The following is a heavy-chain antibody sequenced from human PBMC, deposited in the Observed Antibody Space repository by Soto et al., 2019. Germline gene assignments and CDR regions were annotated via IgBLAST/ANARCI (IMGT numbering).Heavy chain of an antibody. V-gene: IGHV4-34*01. Sequence: SETLSLTCAVYGGSGGSFSGYYWSWIRQPPGKGLEWIGEINHSGSTNYNPSLKSRVTISVDTSKNQFSLKLSSVTAADTAVYYCAIYIYDRRPHYHNYYRMAVWVQAPTVT. CDR2: INHSGST. CDR1: GGSGGSFSGYY. CDR3: AIYIYDRRPHYHNYYRMAV. D-gene: IGHD3-22*01. J-gene: IGHJ6*02.